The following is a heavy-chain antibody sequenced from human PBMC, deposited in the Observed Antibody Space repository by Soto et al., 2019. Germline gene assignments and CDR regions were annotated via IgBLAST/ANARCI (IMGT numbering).Heavy chain of an antibody. Sequence: KTSETLSLTCIVSGGSISSSSLQWGWIRQPPGRGLDWVGSIFSSGGTYYNPSLKSRVTISVHTSSNQFSLKLSSVTAADTAVYYCARQYYYGSGRQIDYWGQGTLVTVSS. D-gene: IGHD3-10*01. J-gene: IGHJ4*02. V-gene: IGHV4-39*01. CDR2: IFSSGGT. CDR3: ARQYYYGSGRQIDY. CDR1: GGSISSSSLQ.